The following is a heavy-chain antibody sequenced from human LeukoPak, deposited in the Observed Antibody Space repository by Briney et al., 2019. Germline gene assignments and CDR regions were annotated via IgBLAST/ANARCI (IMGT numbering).Heavy chain of an antibody. V-gene: IGHV3-66*01. CDR1: GFTFSSYA. J-gene: IGHJ3*02. Sequence: GGSLGPSCAASGFTFSSYAMSWVRQAPGKGLEWVSVIYSGGSTYYADSVKGRFTISRDYSKNTLYLQMNSLRAEDTAVYYCARVTYGDPRIDAFDIWGQGTMVTVSS. D-gene: IGHD4-17*01. CDR3: ARVTYGDPRIDAFDI. CDR2: IYSGGST.